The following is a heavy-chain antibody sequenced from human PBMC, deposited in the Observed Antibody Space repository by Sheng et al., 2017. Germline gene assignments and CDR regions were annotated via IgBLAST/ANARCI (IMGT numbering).Heavy chain of an antibody. CDR3: AKDPYDFWSGYHLWYFDY. J-gene: IGHJ4*02. D-gene: IGHD3-3*01. V-gene: IGHV3-30*02. CDR2: IRYDGSNK. Sequence: QVQLVESGGGVVQPGGSLRLSCAASGFTFSSYGMHWVRQAPGKGLEWVAFIRYDGSNKYYADSVKGRFTISRDNSKNTLYLQMNSLRAEDTAVYYCAKDPYDFWSGYHLWYFDYWGQGTLVTVSS. CDR1: GFTFSSYG.